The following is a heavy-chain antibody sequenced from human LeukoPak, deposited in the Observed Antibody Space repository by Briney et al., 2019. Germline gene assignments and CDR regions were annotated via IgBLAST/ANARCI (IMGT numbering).Heavy chain of an antibody. CDR1: GFTFSQYW. J-gene: IGHJ4*02. D-gene: IGHD3-10*01. CDR2: ISDGGGSR. CDR3: AKRGVVIRAVIIVGFHKEAYYFDY. V-gene: IGHV3-23*01. Sequence: GGSLRLSCAASGFTFSQYWMSWVRQAPGKGLEWVAGISDGGGSRNYADSVKGRFTISRDNPKNTLYLQMNSLRAEDTAVYFCAKRGVVIRAVIIVGFHKEAYYFDYWGQGALVTVSS.